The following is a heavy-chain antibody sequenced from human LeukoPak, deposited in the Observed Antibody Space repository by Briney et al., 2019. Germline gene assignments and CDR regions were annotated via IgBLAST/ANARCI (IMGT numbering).Heavy chain of an antibody. CDR2: IYYSGST. V-gene: IGHV4-39*02. CDR3: ARDDGGLGVVPANTGGVNWFDP. J-gene: IGHJ5*02. D-gene: IGHD2-2*01. Sequence: SETLSLTCTVSGGSISSSSYYWGWIRQPPGKGLEWIGSIYYSGSTSYNPSLKSRVTISVDTSKNQFSLKLSSVTAADTAVYYCARDDGGLGVVPANTGGVNWFDPWGQGSLVTVSP. CDR1: GGSISSSSYY.